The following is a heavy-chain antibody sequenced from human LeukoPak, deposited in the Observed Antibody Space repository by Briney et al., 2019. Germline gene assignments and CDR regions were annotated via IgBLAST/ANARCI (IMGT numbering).Heavy chain of an antibody. J-gene: IGHJ5*02. D-gene: IGHD3-3*01. CDR2: MNPNSGNT. CDR1: GYTFTSYD. V-gene: IGHV1-8*01. Sequence: ASVEVSCKASGYTFTSYDINWVRQATGQGLEWMGWMNPNSGNTGYAQKFQGRVTMTRNTSISTAYMELSSLRSEDTAVYYCAGSGYYTRWFDPWGQGTLVTVSS. CDR3: AGSGYYTRWFDP.